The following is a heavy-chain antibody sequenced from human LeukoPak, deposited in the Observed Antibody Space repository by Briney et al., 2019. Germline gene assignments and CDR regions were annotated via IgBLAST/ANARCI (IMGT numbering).Heavy chain of an antibody. D-gene: IGHD2-21*02. CDR2: ISSSGSTI. J-gene: IGHJ4*02. CDR1: GFTFRDYY. Sequence: PGGSLRLSCAASGFTFRDYYMSWIRQAPGKGLEWVSYISSSGSTIYYADSVKGRFTISRDNAKNSLYLQMNSLRAEDTAVYYCARDSYTYCGGDCYIDYWGQGTLVTVSS. V-gene: IGHV3-11*01. CDR3: ARDSYTYCGGDCYIDY.